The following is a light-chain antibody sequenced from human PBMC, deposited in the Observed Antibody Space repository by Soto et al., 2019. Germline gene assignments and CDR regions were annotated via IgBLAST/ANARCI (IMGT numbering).Light chain of an antibody. CDR3: QQYGSSPPGGF. CDR2: GAS. CDR1: QSVSSSY. V-gene: IGKV3-20*01. J-gene: IGKJ3*01. Sequence: EIVLTQSPGTLSLSPGERATLSCRASQSVSSSYLAWYQQKPGQAPRLLIYGASSRATGIPDRFSGSGSGTDFTLTISRLEPEDFAVYYCQQYGSSPPGGFFGPGTKVDIK.